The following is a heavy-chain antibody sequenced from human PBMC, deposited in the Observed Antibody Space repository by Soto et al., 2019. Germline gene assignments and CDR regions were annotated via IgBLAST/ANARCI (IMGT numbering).Heavy chain of an antibody. J-gene: IGHJ4*02. Sequence: PGESLKISCAASGFTFSSYWMSWVREAPGKGLEWVANIKQDGSEKYYVDSVKGRFTISRDNAKNSLYLQMSSLRAEDTAVYYCTRFAYYGALRCLDYWGQGTLVTVSS. CDR1: GFTFSSYW. D-gene: IGHD4-17*01. CDR2: IKQDGSEK. V-gene: IGHV3-7*02. CDR3: TRFAYYGALRCLDY.